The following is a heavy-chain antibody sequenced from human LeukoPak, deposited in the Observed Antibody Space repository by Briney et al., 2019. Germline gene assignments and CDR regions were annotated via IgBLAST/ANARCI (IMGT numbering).Heavy chain of an antibody. CDR1: GGSISDYY. J-gene: IGHJ4*02. Sequence: SETLSLTCTVSGGSISDYYWSWIRQPPRKGLEWIGFISSSGGTDSNPSLKSRVTISVDTSKNQFSLKLTSVTAADTAVYYCARGKEMGDYWGQGTLVTVSS. CDR3: ARGKEMGDY. CDR2: ISSSGGT. D-gene: IGHD5-24*01. V-gene: IGHV4-59*01.